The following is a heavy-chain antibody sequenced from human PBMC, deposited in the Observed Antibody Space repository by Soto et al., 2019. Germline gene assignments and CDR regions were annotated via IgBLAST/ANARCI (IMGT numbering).Heavy chain of an antibody. CDR2: ISDSGGLT. CDR3: ARRAFGSSRSFEI. V-gene: IGHV3-23*01. Sequence: PGGSLRLSCAASGFAFSSHPMSWVRQAPERGLEWVSGISDSGGLTYNADSVKGRFTISRDNSKNTLYLQMNSLRAEDTALYYCARRAFGSSRSFEIWGQGTMVTVSS. D-gene: IGHD6-6*01. CDR1: GFAFSSHP. J-gene: IGHJ3*02.